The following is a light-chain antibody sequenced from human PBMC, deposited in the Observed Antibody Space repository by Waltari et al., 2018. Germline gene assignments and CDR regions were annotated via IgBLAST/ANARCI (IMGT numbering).Light chain of an antibody. CDR2: EVT. CDR1: SSDVGGYNY. V-gene: IGLV2-14*01. Sequence: QSALTQPASVSGSPGQSITISCTGTSSDVGGYNYVSWYQHHPGKAPKLMIYEVTNRASGFSSRVTGSKSGNTASLTISGLQTDDEADYYCSSYRKSSTAGGVFGTGTKVTVL. CDR3: SSYRKSSTAGGV. J-gene: IGLJ1*01.